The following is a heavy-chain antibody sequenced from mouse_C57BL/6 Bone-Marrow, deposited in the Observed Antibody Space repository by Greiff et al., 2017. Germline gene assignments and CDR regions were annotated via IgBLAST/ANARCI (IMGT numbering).Heavy chain of an antibody. V-gene: IGHV1-59*01. Sequence: QVQLQQPGAELVRPGTSVQLSCKASGYTFTSSWMHWVKQRPGQGLEWIGVIDPSDSYTNYNQKFKGKATLTVDTSSSTAYMQLSSLTSEDSAVYYCARLDYYGSSPYYFDTWGQGDTLTVSS. J-gene: IGHJ2*01. CDR2: IDPSDSYT. CDR3: ARLDYYGSSPYYFDT. CDR1: GYTFTSSW. D-gene: IGHD1-1*01.